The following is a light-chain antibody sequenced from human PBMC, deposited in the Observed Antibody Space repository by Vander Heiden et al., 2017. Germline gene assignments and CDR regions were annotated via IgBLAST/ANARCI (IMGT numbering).Light chain of an antibody. CDR3: AAWDDRLNGPV. V-gene: IGLV1-44*01. Sequence: QSVLTHPPSASGTPGQRVTISFSGSSSKIGSKAVNWYQQLPGPAPKLLIYSHNQRPSGVPDRFSASKSGTSASLAISGLQSEDEADYYCAAWDDRLNGPVFGGGTKLTVL. J-gene: IGLJ2*01. CDR2: SHN. CDR1: SSKIGSKA.